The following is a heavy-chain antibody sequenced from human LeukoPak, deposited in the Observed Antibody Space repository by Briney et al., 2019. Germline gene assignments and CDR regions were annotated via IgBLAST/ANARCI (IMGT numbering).Heavy chain of an antibody. J-gene: IGHJ4*02. D-gene: IGHD3-22*01. CDR1: GFTFRSYG. CDR3: AKDPTHFRVWDDYDNTRLNY. CDR2: IRYDGNNK. Sequence: EGSLRLSCAASGFTFRSYGMHWVRQAPGKGLEWVAFIRYDGNNKYYADSVKGRFTISRDNSKNTVYLQMNSLRAEDTAVYYCAKDPTHFRVWDDYDNTRLNYWGQGTLVTVSS. V-gene: IGHV3-30*02.